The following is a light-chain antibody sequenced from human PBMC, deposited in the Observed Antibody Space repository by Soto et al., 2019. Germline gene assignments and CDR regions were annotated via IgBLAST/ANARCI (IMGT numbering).Light chain of an antibody. V-gene: IGKV1-5*01. CDR2: DAS. CDR1: QSITHW. CDR3: QQYNSYSPLT. Sequence: DIQMTQSPSTLSASVGDRVTITCRASQSITHWLAWYQQKPEKAPKLLVYDASSLETGVPYRFSGSGSGTEFSHTISSLEPDDFGTYYCQQYNSYSPLTFGPGTKVDV. J-gene: IGKJ3*01.